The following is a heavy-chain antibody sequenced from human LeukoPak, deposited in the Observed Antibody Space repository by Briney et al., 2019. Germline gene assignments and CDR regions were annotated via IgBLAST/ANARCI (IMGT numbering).Heavy chain of an antibody. J-gene: IGHJ4*02. CDR3: ARSSGYYYGSGSYLGY. V-gene: IGHV4-61*08. D-gene: IGHD3-10*01. CDR1: GGSISSGGYY. CDR2: IYYSGST. Sequence: SQTLSLTCTVSGGSISSGGYYWSWIRQPPGKGLEWIGYIYYSGSTNYNPSLKSRVTISVDTSKNQFSLKLSSVTAADTAVYYCARSSGYYYGSGSYLGYWGQGTLVTVSS.